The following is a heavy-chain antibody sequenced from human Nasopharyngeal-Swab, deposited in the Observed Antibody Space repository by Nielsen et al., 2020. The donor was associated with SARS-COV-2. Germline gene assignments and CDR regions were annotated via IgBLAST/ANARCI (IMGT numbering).Heavy chain of an antibody. J-gene: IGHJ4*02. CDR2: IKSETDGRTR. CDR1: GFTFSKAW. CDR3: TAGVGTSDHDY. D-gene: IGHD1-26*01. V-gene: IGHV3-15*01. Sequence: GESLKISCAGSGFTFSKAWMSWVRQAPGKGLEWVGRIKSETDGRTRDYAAPVKGRFAISRDDSKHTLYLQMNSLQTEGTAVYYCTAGVGTSDHDYWGQGALVTVSS.